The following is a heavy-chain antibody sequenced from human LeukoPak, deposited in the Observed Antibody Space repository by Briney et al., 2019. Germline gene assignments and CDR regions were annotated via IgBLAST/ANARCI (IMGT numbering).Heavy chain of an antibody. J-gene: IGHJ4*02. CDR1: GYTFTSYA. Sequence: ASVKVSCKASGYTFTSYAMHWVRQAPGQRLEWMGWINAGNGNTKYSQKFQGRVTITRDTSASTAYMELRSLRSDDTAVYYCARTFVSAAAADYXGQGTLVXVSS. D-gene: IGHD6-13*01. CDR2: INAGNGNT. V-gene: IGHV1-3*01. CDR3: ARTFVSAAAADY.